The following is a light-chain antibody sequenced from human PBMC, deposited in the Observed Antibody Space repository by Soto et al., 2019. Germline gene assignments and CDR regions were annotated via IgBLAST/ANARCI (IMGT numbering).Light chain of an antibody. CDR1: QGISSW. Sequence: DIQMTQSPSSVSASVGDRVTITCRASQGISSWLAWYQQKPGKAPKLLIYAASSLQSGVPSRFSGSGSGTDFSLSSGRLQPEEFVTFYCQHANSFPFSFGGGTKVVIK. CDR3: QHANSFPFS. V-gene: IGKV1-12*01. CDR2: AAS. J-gene: IGKJ4*01.